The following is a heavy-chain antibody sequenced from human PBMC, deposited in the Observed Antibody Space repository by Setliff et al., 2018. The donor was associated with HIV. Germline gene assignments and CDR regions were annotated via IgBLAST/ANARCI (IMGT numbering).Heavy chain of an antibody. V-gene: IGHV4-39*01. CDR2: VYYNGAT. J-gene: IGHJ5*02. D-gene: IGHD3-9*01. Sequence: PSETLSLTCTVSGGSIASSTHYWAWIRQPPGKGLEWIGSVYYNGATDHTPSLKSRVTISVDTSNQQFSLKLSSVTAADTAVYYCARHEGYNDFLTGYFRYKWYDPWGQGTLVTVSS. CDR1: GGSIASSTHY. CDR3: ARHEGYNDFLTGYFRYKWYDP.